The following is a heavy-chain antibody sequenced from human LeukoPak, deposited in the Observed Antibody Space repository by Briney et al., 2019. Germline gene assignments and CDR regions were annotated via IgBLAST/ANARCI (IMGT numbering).Heavy chain of an antibody. CDR2: ITSNSATI. D-gene: IGHD3-16*01. CDR3: ARSVGGHFDY. V-gene: IGHV3-48*02. J-gene: IGHJ4*02. Sequence: GGSLRLSCAASGFTFSVYSMSWVRQPPGMGLEWVSYITSNSATIQYADSVKGRFTISRDNAKNSLSLQMNSLRDEDTAVYYCARSVGGHFDYLGEGMLVTVSS. CDR1: GFTFSVYS.